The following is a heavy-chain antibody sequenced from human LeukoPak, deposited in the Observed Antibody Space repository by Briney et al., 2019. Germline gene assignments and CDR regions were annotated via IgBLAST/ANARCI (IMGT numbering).Heavy chain of an antibody. J-gene: IGHJ4*02. CDR1: GGSTSGGDYY. D-gene: IGHD3-3*01. Sequence: SETLSLTCIVSGGSTSGGDYYWGWIRRPPGKGLEWIGGISSSGNTYYNPSLKSRITISVDTSKNHFSLKLSSVTAADTAVYYCARLGAGPTYYDFWSGYSSFYFDYWGQGTLVTVSS. CDR2: ISSSGNT. V-gene: IGHV4-39*02. CDR3: ARLGAGPTYYDFWSGYSSFYFDY.